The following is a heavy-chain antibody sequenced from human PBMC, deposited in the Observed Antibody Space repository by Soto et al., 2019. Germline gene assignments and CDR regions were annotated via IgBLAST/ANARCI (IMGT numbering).Heavy chain of an antibody. Sequence: QVQLVESGGGVVQPGRSLRLSCAASGFTFISYAMHWVRQAPGKGLEWVAVISFDGSTEYYADSVKGRFTISRDNSKNTVYPQMNRLRSEDTAVYYCARSRHGSGGYIHFYSGLDVWGQGTTVTVSS. CDR1: GFTFISYA. CDR3: ARSRHGSGGYIHFYSGLDV. CDR2: ISFDGSTE. J-gene: IGHJ6*02. V-gene: IGHV3-30-3*01. D-gene: IGHD3-10*01.